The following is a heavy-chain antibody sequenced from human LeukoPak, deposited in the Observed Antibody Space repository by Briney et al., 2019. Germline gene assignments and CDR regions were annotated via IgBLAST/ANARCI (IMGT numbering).Heavy chain of an antibody. Sequence: GGSLRLSCAASGFTVSSNYMSWVRQAPGEGLEWVSVIYSGGSTYYADSVKGRFTISRDNSKNTLYLQMNSLRAEDTAVYYCAKPLDFSGSTPFDYWGQGTLVTVSS. D-gene: IGHD3-10*01. V-gene: IGHV3-66*01. CDR1: GFTVSSNY. CDR2: IYSGGST. J-gene: IGHJ4*02. CDR3: AKPLDFSGSTPFDY.